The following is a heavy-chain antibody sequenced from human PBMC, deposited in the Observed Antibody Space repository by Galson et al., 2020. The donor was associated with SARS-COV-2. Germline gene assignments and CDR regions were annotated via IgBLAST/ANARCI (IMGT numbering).Heavy chain of an antibody. D-gene: IGHD3-22*01. V-gene: IGHV4-39*07. Sequence: SETLSLTCTVSGGSISSSSYYWGWIRQPPGKGLEWIGSIYYSGSTYYNPSLKSRVTISVDTSKNQFSLKLSSVTAADTAVYYCARVSGYYRDEAHYYYYYYMDVWGKGTTVTVSS. CDR2: IYYSGST. CDR1: GGSISSSSYY. CDR3: ARVSGYYRDEAHYYYYYYMDV. J-gene: IGHJ6*03.